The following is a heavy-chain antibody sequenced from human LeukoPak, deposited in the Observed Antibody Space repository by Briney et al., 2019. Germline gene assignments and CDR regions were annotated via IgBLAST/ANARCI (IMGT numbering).Heavy chain of an antibody. Sequence: ASVTLSCKASGFTFTSSAMQWVRQARGQRLEWIGWIFVGSGNTNYAQKFQERVTITRDMTTSTAYMELSCLRSEDTAVYYCARNTLPYGDYGVIYYYGMDVWGQGTTVTVSS. CDR2: IFVGSGNT. V-gene: IGHV1-58*02. CDR3: ARNTLPYGDYGVIYYYGMDV. J-gene: IGHJ6*02. CDR1: GFTFTSSA. D-gene: IGHD4-17*01.